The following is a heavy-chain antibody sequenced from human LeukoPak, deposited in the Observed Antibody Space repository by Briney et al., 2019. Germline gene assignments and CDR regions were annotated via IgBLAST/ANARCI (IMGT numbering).Heavy chain of an antibody. V-gene: IGHV1-46*01. CDR2: IKPSGGNT. D-gene: IGHD5-24*01. CDR3: ARVRDGYNDAYDI. J-gene: IGHJ3*02. CDR1: GYSFTSYN. Sequence: GASVKVSCKTSGYSFTSYNLHWVRQAPGQRLEWRGIIKPSGGNTNYAQKFQGRVTMTRDTSTSTVYMELSSLKSEDTAVYYCARVRDGYNDAYDIWGQGTMVTVSS.